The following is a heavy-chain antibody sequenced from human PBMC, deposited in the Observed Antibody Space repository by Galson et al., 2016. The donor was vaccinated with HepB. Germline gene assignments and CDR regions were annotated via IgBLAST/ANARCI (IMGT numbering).Heavy chain of an antibody. CDR2: IDSDGSDI. CDR1: GFTFSSHW. V-gene: IGHV3-74*01. Sequence: LRLSCAASGFTFSSHWMHWVRQAPGKGLVWVSRIDSDGSDIRYADSVRGRFTISRDNAKNTLYLQMNSLRAEDAAVYYCARDQRSSLDYWGQGTLVTVSS. D-gene: IGHD6-19*01. CDR3: ARDQRSSLDY. J-gene: IGHJ4*02.